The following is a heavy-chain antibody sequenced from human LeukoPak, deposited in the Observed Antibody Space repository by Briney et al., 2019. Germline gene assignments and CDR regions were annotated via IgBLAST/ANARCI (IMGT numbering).Heavy chain of an antibody. Sequence: GGSLRLSCASSGFSFSGYAMIWVRQAPGKGLELVSTISGSGASTFYADSVRGRFITSKDIPSNIVYLQMNSLRAEDTAVYYCAKGSRGYTNYYFDYWGQGTLVTVSS. CDR1: GFSFSGYA. J-gene: IGHJ4*02. V-gene: IGHV3-23*01. CDR2: ISGSGAST. CDR3: AKGSRGYTNYYFDY. D-gene: IGHD2-2*02.